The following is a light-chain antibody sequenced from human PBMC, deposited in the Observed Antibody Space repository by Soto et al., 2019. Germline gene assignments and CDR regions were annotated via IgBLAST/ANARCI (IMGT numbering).Light chain of an antibody. V-gene: IGKV3-11*01. CDR3: QQRRSWPIT. CDR1: QSLDSY. CDR2: DAS. Sequence: EIVLTQSPATLSLSPGERATLSCRASQSLDSYLAWYQQKPGQAPRLLIYDASNRATGVPARFSGSGSGTDFNLTINSLEPEDFAVYYCQQRRSWPITFGGGTKVEIK. J-gene: IGKJ4*01.